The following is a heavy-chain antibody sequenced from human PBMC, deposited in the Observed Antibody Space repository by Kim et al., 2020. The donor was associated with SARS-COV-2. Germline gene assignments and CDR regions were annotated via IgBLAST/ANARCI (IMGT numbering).Heavy chain of an antibody. Sequence: QKLQGRVTMTTDTSTSTAYMELRSLRSDDTAVYYCARALAAQHYYYYMDVWGKGTTVTVSS. V-gene: IGHV1-18*01. J-gene: IGHJ6*03. D-gene: IGHD6-13*01. CDR3: ARALAAQHYYYYMDV.